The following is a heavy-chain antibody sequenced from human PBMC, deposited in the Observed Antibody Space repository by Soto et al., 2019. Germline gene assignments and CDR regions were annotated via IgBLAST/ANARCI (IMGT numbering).Heavy chain of an antibody. CDR3: ARHPIVVVPAAMLDRVNWFDP. D-gene: IGHD2-2*01. J-gene: IGHJ5*02. V-gene: IGHV4-31*03. Sequence: PSETLSLTCTVSGGSISSGGYYWSWIRQHPGKGLEWIGYIYYSGSTYYNPSLKSRVTISVDTSKNQFSLKLSSVTAADTAVYYCARHPIVVVPAAMLDRVNWFDPWGQGTLVTVSS. CDR2: IYYSGST. CDR1: GGSISSGGYY.